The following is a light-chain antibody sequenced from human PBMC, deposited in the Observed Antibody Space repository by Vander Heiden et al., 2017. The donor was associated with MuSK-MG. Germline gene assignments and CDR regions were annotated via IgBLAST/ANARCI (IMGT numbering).Light chain of an antibody. V-gene: IGLV2-14*01. CDR1: SSDVGGYNY. CDR2: EVS. Sequence: QSALTQPASVSGSPGQSITISCTGTSSDVGGYNYVSWYQQHPGKAHKLMIYEVSNRSSGVSNRFSGSKSGNTASLTISGLQAEDGADYYCSSYTSSSTLVFGGGTKLTVL. CDR3: SSYTSSSTLV. J-gene: IGLJ2*01.